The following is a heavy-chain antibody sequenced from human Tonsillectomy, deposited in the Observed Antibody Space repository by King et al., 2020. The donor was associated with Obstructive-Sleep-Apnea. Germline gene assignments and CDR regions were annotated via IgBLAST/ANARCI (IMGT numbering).Heavy chain of an antibody. V-gene: IGHV1-8*01. J-gene: IGHJ5*02. CDR1: GYTFTTYD. CDR3: ARVLYGDFCGSGWFDP. CDR2: MNPNSGDT. Sequence: VQLVESGAEVKKPGASVKVSCKASGYTFTTYDINWVRQATGQGLEWMGWMNPNSGDTAYAQKFQGRVTMTRNTSISTAYMELSSLRSEDTAVYYCARVLYGDFCGSGWFDPWGQGTLVTVSS. D-gene: IGHD4-17*01.